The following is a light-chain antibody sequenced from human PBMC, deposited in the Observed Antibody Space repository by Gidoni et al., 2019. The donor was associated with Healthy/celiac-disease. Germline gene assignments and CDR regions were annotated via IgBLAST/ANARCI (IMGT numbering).Light chain of an antibody. V-gene: IGLV3-21*02. Sequence: SYVLTQPPSVSVAPGQTARITCGGNNIGTKSVHWYQQKPGQAPVLVVYVDSDRPSGIPERFSGSNSGNTATLTISRVEAGNEADYYCQVWDSSTDHPLFGGGTKLTVL. J-gene: IGLJ2*01. CDR3: QVWDSSTDHPL. CDR2: VDS. CDR1: NIGTKS.